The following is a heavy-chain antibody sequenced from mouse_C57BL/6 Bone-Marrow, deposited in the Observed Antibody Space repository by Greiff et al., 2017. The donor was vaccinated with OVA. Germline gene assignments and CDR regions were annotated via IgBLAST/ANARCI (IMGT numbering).Heavy chain of an antibody. J-gene: IGHJ3*01. CDR2: IYPRSGNT. D-gene: IGHD1-1*02. V-gene: IGHV1-81*01. CDR3: ARDYGLAWFAY. Sequence: VQLVESGAELARPGASVKLSCKASGYTFTSYGISWVKQRTGQGLEWIGEIYPRSGNTYYNEKFKGKATLTADKSSSTAYMELRSLTSEDSAVYYCARDYGLAWFAYWGQGTLVTVSA. CDR1: GYTFTSYG.